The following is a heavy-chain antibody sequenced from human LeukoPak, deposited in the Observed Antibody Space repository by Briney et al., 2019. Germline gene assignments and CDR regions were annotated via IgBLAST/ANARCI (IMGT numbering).Heavy chain of an antibody. CDR2: IYYSGST. D-gene: IGHD3-22*01. J-gene: IGHJ4*02. V-gene: IGHV4-39*07. CDR3: AREVVVATPYFDY. Sequence: HPSETLSLTCTVSGGSISSSSYYWGWIRQPPGKGLEWIGSIYYSGSTYYNPSLKSRVTISVDTSKNQFSLKLSSVTAADTAVYYCAREVVVATPYFDYWGQGTLVTVSS. CDR1: GGSISSSSYY.